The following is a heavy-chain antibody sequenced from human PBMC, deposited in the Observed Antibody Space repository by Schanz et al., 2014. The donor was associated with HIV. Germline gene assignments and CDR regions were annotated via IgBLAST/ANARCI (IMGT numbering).Heavy chain of an antibody. J-gene: IGHJ4*02. CDR2: VAFDGGNK. CDR1: GFTFSSYA. CDR3: ARDYPYSSSSNYFDY. D-gene: IGHD6-6*01. V-gene: IGHV3-30-3*01. Sequence: VQLMESGGGLVQPGRSLRLSCAASGFTFSSYAMHWVRQAPSKGLEWVAVVAFDGGNKYYADSVKGRFTISRDNSKNTLYLQMNSLRADDTAVYYCARDYPYSSSSNYFDYWGQGTLVTVSS.